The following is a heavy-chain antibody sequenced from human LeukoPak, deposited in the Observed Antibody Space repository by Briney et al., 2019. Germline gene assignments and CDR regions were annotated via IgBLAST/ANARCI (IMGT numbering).Heavy chain of an antibody. J-gene: IGHJ6*02. D-gene: IGHD1-1*01. Sequence: ASVKVSCKVSGYTLTELSMHWVRQAPGKGLEWMGGFDPEDGETIYAQKFQGRVTMTEDTSTDTAYMELSSLRSEDTAVYYCAAPGTGTPYYYYGMDVWGQGTRSPSP. CDR3: AAPGTGTPYYYYGMDV. CDR2: FDPEDGET. V-gene: IGHV1-24*01. CDR1: GYTLTELS.